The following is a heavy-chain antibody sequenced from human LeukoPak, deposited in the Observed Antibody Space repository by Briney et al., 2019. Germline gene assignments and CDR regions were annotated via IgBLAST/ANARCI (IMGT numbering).Heavy chain of an antibody. CDR2: ISYDGRNK. CDR1: GFIFSSYG. Sequence: GGSLRLSCAASGFIFSSYGMHWVRQAPGKGLEWVAVISYDGRNKYYADSVKGRFTISRDNSKNTLYLQMNSLRAEDTALYYCSKATPPRDGSNPDYWGQGTLVTVSS. J-gene: IGHJ4*02. D-gene: IGHD5-24*01. CDR3: SKATPPRDGSNPDY. V-gene: IGHV3-30*18.